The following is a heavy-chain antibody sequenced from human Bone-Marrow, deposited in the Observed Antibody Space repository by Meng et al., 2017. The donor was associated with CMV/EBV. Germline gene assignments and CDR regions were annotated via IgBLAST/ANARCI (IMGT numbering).Heavy chain of an antibody. CDR2: INYSGST. V-gene: IGHV4-34*01. J-gene: IGHJ5*02. D-gene: IGHD2-2*01. Sequence: SETLSLTCAVYGGSFSGYSWTWIRQSPGKGLEWIGEINYSGSTNYNPSLKSRVTISVDTSKNQFSLKLSSVTAADTAVYYCARLLLTSWVRLANWFDPWGQGTLVTVSS. CDR1: GGSFSGYS. CDR3: ARLLLTSWVRLANWFDP.